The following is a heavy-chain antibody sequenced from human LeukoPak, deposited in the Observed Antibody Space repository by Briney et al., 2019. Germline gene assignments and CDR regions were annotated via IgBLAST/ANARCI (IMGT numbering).Heavy chain of an antibody. V-gene: IGHV3-33*08. CDR2: IWYHGGNK. Sequence: GGSLRLSCVASGFTFSSYGMHWVRQAPGKGLEWVAVIWYHGGNKNYGDSVKGRFTISRDNSKNTLYLQMDSLRAEDTAVYYCAKRTSGSSWYSSDYWGQGTLVTVSS. CDR1: GFTFSSYG. J-gene: IGHJ4*02. D-gene: IGHD6-13*01. CDR3: AKRTSGSSWYSSDY.